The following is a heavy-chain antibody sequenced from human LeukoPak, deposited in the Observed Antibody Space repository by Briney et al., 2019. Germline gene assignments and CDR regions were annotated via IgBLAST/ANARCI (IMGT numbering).Heavy chain of an antibody. CDR2: IYYSGST. V-gene: IGHV4-39*01. J-gene: IGHJ4*02. CDR1: GGSISSSSYY. Sequence: SETLSLTCTVSGGSISSSSYYWGWIRQPPGKGLEWIGSIYYSGSTYYNPSLKSRVTISVDTSKNQFSLKLSSVTAADTAVYYCARVVGATLHWGQGTLVTVSS. D-gene: IGHD1-26*01. CDR3: ARVVGATLH.